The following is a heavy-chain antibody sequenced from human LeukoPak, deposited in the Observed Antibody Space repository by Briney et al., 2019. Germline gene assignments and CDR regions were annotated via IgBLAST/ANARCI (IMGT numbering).Heavy chain of an antibody. Sequence: GGSLRLSCAASGFTFSNYWVGWVRQAPGKGLAWVANIKQDGSEKRYVDPVEGRFTISRDNAKNSLYLQMSSLRAEDTGVYYCVRAPATNEWRCMDYWGQGTLVTVSS. D-gene: IGHD2-8*02. CDR2: IKQDGSEK. CDR3: VRAPATNEWRCMDY. V-gene: IGHV3-7*01. CDR1: GFTFSNYW. J-gene: IGHJ4*02.